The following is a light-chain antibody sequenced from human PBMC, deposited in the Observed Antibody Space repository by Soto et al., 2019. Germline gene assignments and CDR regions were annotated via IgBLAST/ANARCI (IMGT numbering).Light chain of an antibody. CDR1: SNDVGRYSY. V-gene: IGLV2-14*01. Sequence: GSSNDVGRYSYVSWYQQHPGKTPKLIIYEVSLRSSGISDRFSASKSGNTASLTISGLQAEDEADYYCASYTSDTSRLFGTGTKVTV. CDR2: EVS. J-gene: IGLJ1*01. CDR3: ASYTSDTSRL.